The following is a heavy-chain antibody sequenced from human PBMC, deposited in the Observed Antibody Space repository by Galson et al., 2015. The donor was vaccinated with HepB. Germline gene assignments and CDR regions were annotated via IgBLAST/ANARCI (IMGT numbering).Heavy chain of an antibody. D-gene: IGHD4-17*01. Sequence: SVKVSCKVSGYTLSELSIHWVRQAPGKGLEWMGGFDPEDGKTIYAQKFQGRVTMTEDTSADTAYMEVSSLRSEDTAVYYCATDVRGRDDYGDLRRYDAFDIWGQGTMVTVSS. V-gene: IGHV1-24*01. CDR3: ATDVRGRDDYGDLRRYDAFDI. J-gene: IGHJ3*02. CDR2: FDPEDGKT. CDR1: GYTLSELS.